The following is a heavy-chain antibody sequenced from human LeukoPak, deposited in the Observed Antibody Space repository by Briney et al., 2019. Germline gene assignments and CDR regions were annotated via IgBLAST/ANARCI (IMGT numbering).Heavy chain of an antibody. CDR1: GGTFSSYA. D-gene: IGHD6-13*01. V-gene: IGHV1-69*04. CDR3: ARGSSSWFNWFDP. J-gene: IGHJ5*02. Sequence: GASVKVSCKASGGTFSSYAISWVRQAPGQGLEWMGRIIPIFGIANYAQKFQGRVTTTADKSTSTAYMELSSLRSEDTAVYYCARGSSSWFNWFDPWGQGTLVTVSS. CDR2: IIPIFGIA.